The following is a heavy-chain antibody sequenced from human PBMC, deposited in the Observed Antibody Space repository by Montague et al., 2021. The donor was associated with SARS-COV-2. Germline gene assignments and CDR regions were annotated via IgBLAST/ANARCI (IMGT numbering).Heavy chain of an antibody. V-gene: IGHV4-39*01. CDR2: ISYSGST. CDR3: ARHPPHAPSGKYLVPGGFDI. Sequence: SETLSLTCTVSGDSISSSSYYWGWIRQPPGKGLEWIGSISYSGSTYYKSSLKSRVTISVDTSKDQFSLRLSSVTAADAAVYFRARHPPHAPSGKYLVPGGFDIWGQGTMVTVSS. J-gene: IGHJ3*02. D-gene: IGHD3-10*01. CDR1: GDSISSSSYY.